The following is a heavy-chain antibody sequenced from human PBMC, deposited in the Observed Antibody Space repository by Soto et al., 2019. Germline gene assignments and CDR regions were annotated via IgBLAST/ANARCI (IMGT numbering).Heavy chain of an antibody. CDR3: AGRITMVRGVIISDY. CDR1: GYAFTSYD. Sequence: ASVKVSCKASGYAFTSYDINWVRQATGQGLEWMGWMNPNSGNTGYAQKFQGRVTMTRNTSISTAYMELSSLRSEDTAVYYCAGRITMVRGVIISDYWGQGTLVTVSS. V-gene: IGHV1-8*01. CDR2: MNPNSGNT. J-gene: IGHJ4*02. D-gene: IGHD3-10*01.